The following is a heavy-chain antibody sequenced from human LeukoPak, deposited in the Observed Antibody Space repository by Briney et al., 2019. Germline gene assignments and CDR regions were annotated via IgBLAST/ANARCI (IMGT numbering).Heavy chain of an antibody. CDR2: ISAYNGNT. CDR1: GYTFTSYG. V-gene: IGHV1-18*01. J-gene: IGHJ4*02. Sequence: ASVKVSCTASGYTFTSYGISWVRQAPGQGLEWMGWISAYNGNTNYAQKLQGRVTMTTDTSTSTAYMELRSLRSDDTAVYYCARRTSYYEWYYFDYWGQGTLVTVSS. D-gene: IGHD1-26*01. CDR3: ARRTSYYEWYYFDY.